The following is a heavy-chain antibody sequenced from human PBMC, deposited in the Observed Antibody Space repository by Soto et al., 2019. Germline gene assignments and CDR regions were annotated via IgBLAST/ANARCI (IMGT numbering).Heavy chain of an antibody. J-gene: IGHJ4*02. V-gene: IGHV4-31*03. D-gene: IGHD5-18*01. CDR3: ASSIDTAIALDY. CDR1: GGSISSGGYY. CDR2: IYYSGST. Sequence: SETLSLTCTVSGGSISSGGYYWSWIRQHPRKGLEWIGYIYYSGSTYYNPSLKSRVTISVDTSKNQFSLKLSSVTAADTAVYYCASSIDTAIALDYWGQGTLVTVSS.